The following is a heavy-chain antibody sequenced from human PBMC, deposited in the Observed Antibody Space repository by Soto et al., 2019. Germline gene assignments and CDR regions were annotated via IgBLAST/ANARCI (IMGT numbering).Heavy chain of an antibody. D-gene: IGHD6-13*01. Sequence: QVQLVESGGGVVQPGRSLRLSCAASGFTFSSYGMHWVRQAPGKGLEWVAVISYDGSNKYYADSVKGRFTISRDNSKNTLYLQMNSLRAEDTAVYYCAKERDSSSWYASLPLDYWGQGTLVTVSS. J-gene: IGHJ4*02. V-gene: IGHV3-30*18. CDR1: GFTFSSYG. CDR2: ISYDGSNK. CDR3: AKERDSSSWYASLPLDY.